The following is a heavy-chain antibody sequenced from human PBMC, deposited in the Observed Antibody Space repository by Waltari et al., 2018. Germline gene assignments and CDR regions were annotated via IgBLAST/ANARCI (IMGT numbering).Heavy chain of an antibody. D-gene: IGHD6-6*01. CDR2: IHGRGTIT. CDR1: GFTFSTYA. Sequence: EVQLVESGGVLVQPGGSLRLSGAASGFTFSTYAMSWVRQAQGKGKGWVSGIHGRGTITYCADSVKGRVTISRDNAETTLYLQMNSLRAEDTAVYYCAKDLRDSSAFFDYWGQGTLVTVSS. V-gene: IGHV3-23*04. CDR3: AKDLRDSSAFFDY. J-gene: IGHJ4*02.